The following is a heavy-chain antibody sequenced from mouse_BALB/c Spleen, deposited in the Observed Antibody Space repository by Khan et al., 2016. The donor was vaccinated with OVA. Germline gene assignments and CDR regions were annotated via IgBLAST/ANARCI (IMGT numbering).Heavy chain of an antibody. J-gene: IGHJ3*01. CDR1: GYTFTSYT. D-gene: IGHD2-14*01. CDR2: INPSNGYS. Sequence: QVQLKQSGAELARPGASVKMSCKASGYTFTSYTIHWIKLRPGQGLGWIGYINPSNGYSNYNQKFKDKVTLTADKSSTTAYMQLSSLTSDDSAVYNCVRDGAYHRNDGWFAYWGLGTLVTVSA. V-gene: IGHV1-4*01. CDR3: VRDGAYHRNDGWFAY.